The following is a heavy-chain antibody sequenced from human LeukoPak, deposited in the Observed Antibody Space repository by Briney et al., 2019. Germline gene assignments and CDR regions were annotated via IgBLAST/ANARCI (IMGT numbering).Heavy chain of an antibody. CDR3: AREEILWFGLAL. V-gene: IGHV4-39*07. Sequence: YPSETLSLTCTVSGGSISSSSYYWGWIRQPPGKGLEWIGSIYYSGSTYYNPSLESRVTISVDTSKNQFSLKLSSMTAADTAVYYCAREEILWFGLALWGQGTLVTVSS. CDR2: IYYSGST. CDR1: GGSISSSSYY. J-gene: IGHJ4*02. D-gene: IGHD3-10*01.